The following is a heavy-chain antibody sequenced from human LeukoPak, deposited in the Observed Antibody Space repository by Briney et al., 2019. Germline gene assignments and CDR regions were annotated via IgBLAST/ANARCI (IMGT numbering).Heavy chain of an antibody. J-gene: IGHJ4*02. Sequence: PGGSLRLSCAASGFSFPDYAMHWVRQAPGKGLEWVSGISWNSGHIVYADSVKGRFTISRDNAKNSLYLQMNNLRGEDTAFYYCTKGEKKWLARQPDYWGQGTLVTVSS. V-gene: IGHV3-9*01. CDR3: TKGEKKWLARQPDY. CDR1: GFSFPDYA. CDR2: ISWNSGHI. D-gene: IGHD6-19*01.